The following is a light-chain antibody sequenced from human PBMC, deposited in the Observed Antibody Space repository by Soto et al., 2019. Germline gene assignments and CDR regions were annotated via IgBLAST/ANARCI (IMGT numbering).Light chain of an antibody. CDR1: QSVGNN. V-gene: IGKV3-15*01. CDR3: QHYNYWPPKT. CDR2: GAY. Sequence: EIGMTRSPATLSVSPGERTTLSCRASQSVGNNLAWYQQKPGQAPRLLIYGAYTRATGIPARFSGSGSGTDFTLTISSLQSEDFAVYYCQHYNYWPPKTFGQGTKVEMK. J-gene: IGKJ1*01.